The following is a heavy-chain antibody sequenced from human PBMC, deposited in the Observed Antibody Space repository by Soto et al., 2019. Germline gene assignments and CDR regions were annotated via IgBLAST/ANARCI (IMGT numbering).Heavy chain of an antibody. CDR2: IYYRGST. V-gene: IGHV4-39*01. D-gene: IGHD6-6*01. CDR3: ARSIAARPWWFDP. CDR1: GGSISSSSYY. Sequence: QLQLQESGPGLVKPSETLSLTCTVSGGSISSSSYYWGWIRQPPGKGLAWIGSIYYRGSTYYNPSLKSRVTRTVDTSKNQCSLKLSSGTAADTAVYYGARSIAARPWWFDPWGQGTLVTVSS. J-gene: IGHJ5*02.